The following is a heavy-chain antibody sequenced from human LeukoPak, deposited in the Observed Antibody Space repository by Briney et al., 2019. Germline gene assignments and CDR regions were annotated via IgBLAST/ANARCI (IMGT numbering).Heavy chain of an antibody. J-gene: IGHJ5*02. V-gene: IGHV1-2*02. D-gene: IGHD6-13*01. CDR1: GYTFTGYY. CDR3: AAGYSSSPGWFDP. CDR2: INPNRGGT. Sequence: ASVKVSCKASGYTFTGYYMHWVRQAPGQGLEWMGWINPNRGGTNYAQKFQGRVTMTRDTSISTAYMELSRLRSDDTAVYYWAAGYSSSPGWFDPWGQGTLVTVSS.